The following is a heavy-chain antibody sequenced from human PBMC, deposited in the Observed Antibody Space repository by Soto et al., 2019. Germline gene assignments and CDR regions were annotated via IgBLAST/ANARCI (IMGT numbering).Heavy chain of an antibody. V-gene: IGHV4-39*01. CDR2: IYYSGST. CDR3: ARGLLWFGEIPNYYFDY. D-gene: IGHD3-10*01. CDR1: GGSISSSSYY. J-gene: IGHJ4*02. Sequence: SETLSLTCTFXGGSISSSSYYWGWIRQPPGKGLEWIGSIYYSGSTYYNPSLKSRVTISVDTSKNQFSLKLSSVTAADTAVYYCARGLLWFGEIPNYYFDYWGQGTLVTVSS.